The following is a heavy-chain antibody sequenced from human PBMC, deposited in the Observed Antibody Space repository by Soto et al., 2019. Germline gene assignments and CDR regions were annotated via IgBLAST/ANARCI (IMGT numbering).Heavy chain of an antibody. D-gene: IGHD2-21*02. CDR2: IYYSGST. V-gene: IGHV4-30-4*01. CDR1: GCSISSGDYY. J-gene: IGHJ4*02. CDR3: ARAMVTATTGTYYFDY. Sequence: QVHLQESGPGLVKPSQTLSLTCTVSGCSISSGDYYWSWIRQPPGKGLEWIWYIYYSGSTYYNPSLKSRVTISVDTSKNQFSLKLSSVTAADTAVYYCARAMVTATTGTYYFDYWGQGTLVTVSS.